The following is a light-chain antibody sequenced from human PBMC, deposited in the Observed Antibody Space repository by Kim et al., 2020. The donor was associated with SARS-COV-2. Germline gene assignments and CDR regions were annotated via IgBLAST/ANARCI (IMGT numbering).Light chain of an antibody. J-gene: IGKJ5*01. V-gene: IGKV4-1*01. CDR3: QQYYTTPPIT. CDR2: WAT. CDR1: QSLLDSSNNKNC. Sequence: TFKCKSSQSLLDSSNNKNCLAWYQQKPGRHPKLLVYWATVRESGVPDRFSGSGSGTDFSLTVSSLQAEDVAVYFCQQYYTTPPITFGQGTRLEIK.